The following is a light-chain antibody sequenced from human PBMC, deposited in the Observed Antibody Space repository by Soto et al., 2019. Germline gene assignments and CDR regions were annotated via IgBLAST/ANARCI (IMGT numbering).Light chain of an antibody. CDR2: EVS. Sequence: QSALTQPASVSGSPGQSITISCTGTSSDVGAYNYVSWYQQHPDKAPKLMIFEVSDRPSGVSNRFSGSNSGNTASLTISGLQADDEADYFCSSYTSNSTLVFGGGTKVTVL. CDR3: SSYTSNSTLV. V-gene: IGLV2-14*01. CDR1: SSDVGAYNY. J-gene: IGLJ3*02.